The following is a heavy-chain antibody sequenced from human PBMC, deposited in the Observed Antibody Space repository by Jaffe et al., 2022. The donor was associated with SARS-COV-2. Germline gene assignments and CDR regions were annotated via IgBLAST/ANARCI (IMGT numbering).Heavy chain of an antibody. J-gene: IGHJ3*01. Sequence: EVQLVESGGGLVKPGGSLRLSCAVSGSTFSNAWLSWVRQAPGKGLEWVGRIKSKTDGGTTDYAAPVEGRFTISRDDSKNTLYLQMNSLKTEDTAVYYCTTVASLYSDDSSDPADDAFDFWGQGTMVTVSS. CDR1: GSTFSNAW. V-gene: IGHV3-15*01. D-gene: IGHD3-22*01. CDR2: IKSKTDGGTT. CDR3: TTVASLYSDDSSDPADDAFDF.